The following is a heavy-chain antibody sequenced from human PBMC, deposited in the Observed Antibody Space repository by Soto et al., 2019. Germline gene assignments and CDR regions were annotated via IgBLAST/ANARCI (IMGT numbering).Heavy chain of an antibody. CDR2: ISAYNGNT. V-gene: IGHV1-18*04. D-gene: IGHD2-15*01. CDR1: GYIFTSYG. J-gene: IGHJ6*02. Sequence: QVQLVQSGAEVKKPGASVKVSCKASGYIFTSYGISWVRQAPGQGLEWMGWISAYNGNTNYAQKLQGRVTMTTDTSTSTAYMELRSLRSDDTAVYYCARDSALLRPLDDPLYYYYGMDVWGQGTTVTVSS. CDR3: ARDSALLRPLDDPLYYYYGMDV.